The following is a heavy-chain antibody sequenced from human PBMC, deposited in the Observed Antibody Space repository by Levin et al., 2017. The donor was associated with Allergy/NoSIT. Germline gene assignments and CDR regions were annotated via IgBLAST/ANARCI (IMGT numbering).Heavy chain of an antibody. J-gene: IGHJ6*03. CDR1: GTFNTYA. CDR3: AKVPGPFYFYFMDV. Sequence: EASVKVSCQASGTFNTYAISWVRQAPGQGLEWMGGIIPIYGTAQYPQKFEDRVTITADKSTTTAYMELSSLRPDDTAVYYCAKVPGPFYFYFMDVWGNGTAVTVSS. V-gene: IGHV1-69*06. D-gene: IGHD2/OR15-2a*01. CDR2: IIPIYGTA.